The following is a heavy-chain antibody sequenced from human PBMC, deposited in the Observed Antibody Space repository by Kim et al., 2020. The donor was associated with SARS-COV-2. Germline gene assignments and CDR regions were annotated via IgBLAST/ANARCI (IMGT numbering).Heavy chain of an antibody. D-gene: IGHD5-12*01. CDR1: GGTFSNNA. Sequence: SVKVSCKASGGTFSNNAITWVRQAPGQGLETMGGIIPIFGSTNYAPQLQGRLTIAADESTSTVYMQPSSLTFDDTADYYCANTEGRGYDDRGHFDYWGQ. V-gene: IGHV1-69*13. CDR2: IIPIFGST. J-gene: IGHJ4*02. CDR3: ANTEGRGYDDRGHFDY.